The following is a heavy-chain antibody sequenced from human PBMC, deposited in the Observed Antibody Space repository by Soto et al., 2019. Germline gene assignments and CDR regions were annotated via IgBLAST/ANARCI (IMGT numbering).Heavy chain of an antibody. V-gene: IGHV3-30*03. J-gene: IGHJ6*02. Sequence: PGGSLRLSCAASGFTFSSYGMHWVRQAPGKGLEWVAVISYDGSNKYYADSVKGRFTISRDNSKNTLYLQMNSLRAEDTAVYYCARYDFWSGYWPYGMDVWGQGTTVTVSS. CDR2: ISYDGSNK. D-gene: IGHD3-3*01. CDR1: GFTFSSYG. CDR3: ARYDFWSGYWPYGMDV.